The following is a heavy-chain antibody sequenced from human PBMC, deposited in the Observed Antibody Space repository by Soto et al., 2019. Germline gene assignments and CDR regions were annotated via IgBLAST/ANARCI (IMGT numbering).Heavy chain of an antibody. CDR1: GGTFNTYA. V-gene: IGHV1-69*19. CDR2: ISPMFGAA. Sequence: QVQLVQSGAEMKKPGSSVKVSCQSSGGTFNTYAMNWVRQAPGQGTEWMGDISPMFGAANYAPKFQGRVTNNADESTGTSYMQLSSLTSEDTALYSCAREVQVHTPAFVYWGQGTLVTVSS. J-gene: IGHJ4*02. CDR3: AREVQVHTPAFVY. D-gene: IGHD3-10*01.